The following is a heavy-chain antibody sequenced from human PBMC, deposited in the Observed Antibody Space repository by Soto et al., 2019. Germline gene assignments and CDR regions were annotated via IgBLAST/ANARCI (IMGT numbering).Heavy chain of an antibody. D-gene: IGHD3-10*01. Sequence: PSETLSLTCAVYGGSFSDYYWSWIRQPPGKGLEWIGEINHSGSTDYNPSLKSRLTISVDTSKNQFSLKLSSVTAADTAVYYCAREGRYYASGRFWWFDPWGQGTLVTVSS. V-gene: IGHV4-34*01. CDR2: INHSGST. CDR1: GGSFSDYY. J-gene: IGHJ5*02. CDR3: AREGRYYASGRFWWFDP.